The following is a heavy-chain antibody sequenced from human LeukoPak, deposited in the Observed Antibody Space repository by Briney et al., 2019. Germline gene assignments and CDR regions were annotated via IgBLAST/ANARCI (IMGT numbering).Heavy chain of an antibody. CDR3: SKDWGYCSSTSCLYYFDY. CDR1: GFTFSSYA. D-gene: IGHD2-2*01. Sequence: PGGSLRLSCAAFGFTFSSYAMSWVRQAPGKGLEWVSAISGSGGSTYYADSVKGRFTISRDNSKNTLYLQMNSLRAEDTAVYYCSKDWGYCSSTSCLYYFDYWGQGTLVTVSS. J-gene: IGHJ4*02. V-gene: IGHV3-23*01. CDR2: ISGSGGST.